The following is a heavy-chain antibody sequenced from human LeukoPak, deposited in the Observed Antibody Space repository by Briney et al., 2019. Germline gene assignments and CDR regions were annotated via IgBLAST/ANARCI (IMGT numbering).Heavy chain of an antibody. CDR1: GYTFSGYH. V-gene: IGHV1-2*02. CDR3: AREGSSSGWFDP. Sequence: GASVKVSCKASGYTFSGYHMHWVRQAPGQGLEWMGWIKLNSGDTKYPQKFQGRVTMTRDTSISTAYMEVTRLRSDDTAVYYCAREGSSSGWFDPWGQGTLVTVSS. CDR2: IKLNSGDT. J-gene: IGHJ5*02. D-gene: IGHD6-6*01.